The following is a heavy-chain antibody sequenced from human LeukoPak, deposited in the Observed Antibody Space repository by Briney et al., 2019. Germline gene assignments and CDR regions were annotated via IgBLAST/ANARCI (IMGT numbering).Heavy chain of an antibody. CDR3: AREGRLSRKKYYFDY. CDR2: IYYSGST. CDR1: GGSISSGGYY. Sequence: SETLSLTCTVSGGSISSGGYYWSWIRQHPGKGLEWIGYIYYSGSTYYNPSLKSRVTISVDTSKNQFSLKLSSVTAADTAVYYCAREGRLSRKKYYFDYWGQGTLVTVSS. D-gene: IGHD3-16*02. J-gene: IGHJ4*02. V-gene: IGHV4-31*03.